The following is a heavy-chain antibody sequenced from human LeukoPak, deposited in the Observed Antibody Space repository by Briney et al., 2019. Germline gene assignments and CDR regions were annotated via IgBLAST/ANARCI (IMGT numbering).Heavy chain of an antibody. J-gene: IGHJ4*02. D-gene: IGHD7-27*01. CDR3: GRGHWGLDY. CDR2: ISNSGSSI. Sequence: PGGSLRLSCAASGFTFSDSYMTWIRQAPGKGLECVSYISNSGSSIYYADSVKGRFTTSRDNAKSSQYLQMNSLRAEDTAVYYCGRGHWGLDYWGQGALVTVSS. V-gene: IGHV3-11*04. CDR1: GFTFSDSY.